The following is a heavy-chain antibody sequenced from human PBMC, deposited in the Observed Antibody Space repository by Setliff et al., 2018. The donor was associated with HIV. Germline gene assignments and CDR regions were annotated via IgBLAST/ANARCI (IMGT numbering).Heavy chain of an antibody. CDR2: ISGSGKFI. CDR3: ARDAPLYSNYVGYFDY. CDR1: GFTFSSYT. Sequence: PGGSLRLSCAASGFTFSSYTMNWVRQAPGKGLEWVASISGSGKFIYYADSVKGRFTISRDNAKNSLYLQMNSLRAEDTAVYYCARDAPLYSNYVGYFDYWGQGTLVTVSS. V-gene: IGHV3-21*04. J-gene: IGHJ4*02. D-gene: IGHD4-4*01.